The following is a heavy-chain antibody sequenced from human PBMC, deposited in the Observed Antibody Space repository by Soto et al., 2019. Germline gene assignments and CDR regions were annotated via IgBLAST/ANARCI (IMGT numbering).Heavy chain of an antibody. CDR3: AREYTETVAGPTPYYFDY. CDR1: GESISSYY. J-gene: IGHJ4*02. Sequence: SETLSLTCGVSGESISSYYWSWIRQPAGKGLEWIGRIYISGDINYNPSLKSRVTMSVDTSTNQISLKLSSVTAADTAVYYCAREYTETVAGPTPYYFDYWGQGALVTVPS. V-gene: IGHV4-4*07. CDR2: IYISGDI. D-gene: IGHD6-19*01.